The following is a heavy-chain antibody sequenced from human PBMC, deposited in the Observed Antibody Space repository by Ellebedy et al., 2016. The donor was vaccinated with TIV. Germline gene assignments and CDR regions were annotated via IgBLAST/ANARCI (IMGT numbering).Heavy chain of an antibody. V-gene: IGHV4-39*07. CDR3: AREPIYYDILTGYYNPQVPRAVFDY. CDR2: IYYSGST. J-gene: IGHJ4*02. Sequence: MPSETLSLTCTVSGGSISSSSYYWGWIRQPPGKGLEWIGSIYYSGSTNYNPSLKSRVTISVDTSKNQFSLKLSSVTAADTALYYCAREPIYYDILTGYYNPQVPRAVFDYWGQGTLVTVSS. D-gene: IGHD3-9*01. CDR1: GGSISSSSYY.